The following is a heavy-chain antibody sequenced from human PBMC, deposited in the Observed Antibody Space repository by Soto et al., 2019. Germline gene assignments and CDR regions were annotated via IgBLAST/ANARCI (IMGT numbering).Heavy chain of an antibody. D-gene: IGHD6-19*01. CDR2: ITYDGSEI. V-gene: IGHV3-30*18. J-gene: IGHJ4*02. CDR3: AKEQSSGFYRVVDY. Sequence: QVQVVESGGGVVQPGRSLRLSCAASGFTLSCSGMHWVRQAPGKGLEWVGVITYDGSEIHYGDSVKGRFTISRDSSENTVYLQMNSLRVEDSAVYYCAKEQSSGFYRVVDYWGQGTLVTVSP. CDR1: GFTLSCSG.